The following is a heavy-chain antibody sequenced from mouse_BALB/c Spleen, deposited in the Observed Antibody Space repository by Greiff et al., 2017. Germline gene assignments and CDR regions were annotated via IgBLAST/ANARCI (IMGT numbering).Heavy chain of an antibody. CDR2: ISSGGST. CDR1: GFTFSSYA. CDR3: ARAFTTATSAY. Sequence: DVMLVESGGGLVQPGGSLKLSCAASGFTFSSYAMSWVRQTPEKRLEWVASISSGGSTYYPDTVTGRFTISRDNAKNTLYLEMSSLRSEDTAMYYCARAFTTATSAYWGQGTLVTVSA. D-gene: IGHD1-2*01. V-gene: IGHV5-6-5*01. J-gene: IGHJ3*01.